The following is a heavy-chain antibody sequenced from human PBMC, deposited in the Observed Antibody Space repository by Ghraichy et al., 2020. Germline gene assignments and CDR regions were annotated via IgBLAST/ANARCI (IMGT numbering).Heavy chain of an antibody. V-gene: IGHV1-2*02. CDR1: GYTFTGYY. CDR2: INPNSGGT. CDR3: ARDGPEGYCTNGVCFQRGNWFDP. J-gene: IGHJ5*02. Sequence: ASVKVSCKASGYTFTGYYMHWVRQAPGQGLEWMGWINPNSGGTNYAQKFQGRVTMTRDTSISTAYMELSRLRSDDTAVYYCARDGPEGYCTNGVCFQRGNWFDPWGQGTLVTVSS. D-gene: IGHD2-8*01.